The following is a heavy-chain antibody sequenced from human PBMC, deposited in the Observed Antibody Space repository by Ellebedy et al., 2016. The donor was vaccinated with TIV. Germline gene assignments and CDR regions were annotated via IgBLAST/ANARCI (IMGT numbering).Heavy chain of an antibody. Sequence: GESLKISCVVSGFTFSRHWIHWVRQAPGKGLVWVSRINRDGSTTNYADSVKGRFPISRDDAKNTVYLHMNSLGADDTAVYYCARGGYDAFYLDYWGQGILVTVSS. CDR1: GFTFSRHW. CDR2: INRDGSTT. CDR3: ARGGYDAFYLDY. D-gene: IGHD3-22*01. V-gene: IGHV3-74*01. J-gene: IGHJ4*02.